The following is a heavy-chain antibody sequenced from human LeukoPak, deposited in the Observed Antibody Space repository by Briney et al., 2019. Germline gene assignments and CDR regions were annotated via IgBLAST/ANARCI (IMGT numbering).Heavy chain of an antibody. CDR3: ARMLGYCSSTSCTEYYFDY. CDR2: IYHSGST. J-gene: IGHJ4*02. Sequence: SETLSLTCAVSGGSISSSNWWSWVRQPPGKGLEWIGEIYHSGSTYYNPSLKSRVTISVDTSKNQFSLKLSSVTAADTAVYYCARMLGYCSSTSCTEYYFDYWGQGTLVTVSS. CDR1: GGSISSSNW. V-gene: IGHV4-4*02. D-gene: IGHD2-2*01.